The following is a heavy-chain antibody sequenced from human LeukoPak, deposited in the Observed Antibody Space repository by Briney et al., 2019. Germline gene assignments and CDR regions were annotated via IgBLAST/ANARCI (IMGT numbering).Heavy chain of an antibody. V-gene: IGHV3-23*01. D-gene: IGHD3-16*01. J-gene: IGHJ5*02. CDR3: GKEGGA. CDR2: IGGRGGST. Sequence: GGSLRLSCAASGFRFSDFTMTWVRPAPGKGPEWVSVIGGRGGSTYYADSLGGRFTISRDNSKDMLYLQMNSLKVEDTATYYCGKEGGAWGQGTKVTVSS. CDR1: GFRFSDFT.